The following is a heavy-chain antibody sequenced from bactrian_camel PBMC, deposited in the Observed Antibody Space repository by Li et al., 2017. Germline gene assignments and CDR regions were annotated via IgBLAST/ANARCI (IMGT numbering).Heavy chain of an antibody. J-gene: IGHJ4*01. V-gene: IGHV3S1*01. CDR1: DFSKNTKC. Sequence: HVQLVESGGGSAQAGGSLRLSCVVADFSKNTKCMGWFRQAPGKDLKDREGVAAADLGGGRENYADSVKGRFTISRDNSRNTLYLQMNSLKPEDTAMYYCAGDWGVSRNSKLCYDGRWSFAPRAMGQGTQVTVS. D-gene: IGHD3*01. CDR2: ADLGGGRE.